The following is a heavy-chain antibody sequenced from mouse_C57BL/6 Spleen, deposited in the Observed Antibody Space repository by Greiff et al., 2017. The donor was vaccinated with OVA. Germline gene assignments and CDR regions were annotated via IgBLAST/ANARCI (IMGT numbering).Heavy chain of an antibody. V-gene: IGHV1-53*01. CDR2: INPSNGGT. CDR1: GYTFTSYW. CDR3: ASPITTVVEDYAMDY. Sequence: QVQLQQPGTELVKPGASVKLSCKASGYTFTSYWMHWVKQRPGQGLEWIGNINPSNGGTNYNEKFKSKATLTVDKSSSTAYMQLSSLTSEDSAVYYWASPITTVVEDYAMDYWGQGTSVTVSS. J-gene: IGHJ4*01. D-gene: IGHD1-1*01.